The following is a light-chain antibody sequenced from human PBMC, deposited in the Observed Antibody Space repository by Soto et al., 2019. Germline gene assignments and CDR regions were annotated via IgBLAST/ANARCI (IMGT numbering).Light chain of an antibody. CDR3: QQYNNWPPWT. CDR1: QSVSSN. J-gene: IGKJ1*01. V-gene: IGKV3-15*01. Sequence: EMVMTQSPATLSVSTGERATLSCRASQSVSSNLAWYQQKPGQAPRLLIYGASTRATGIPARFSGSGSGTEFTLTISSLQSEDFAVYYCQQYNNWPPWTFGQGTKV. CDR2: GAS.